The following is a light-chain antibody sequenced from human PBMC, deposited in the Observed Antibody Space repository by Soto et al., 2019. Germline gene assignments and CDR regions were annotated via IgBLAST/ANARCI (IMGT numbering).Light chain of an antibody. V-gene: IGLV2-23*01. CDR3: SSYAGSMTWV. CDR2: EGS. CDR1: GSDVGSFDL. Sequence: QSVLTQPASMSGSPEQSITISCTGPGSDVGSFDLVSWYQQHPGKAPKLIIFEGSKRPSGVSDRFSGSKSDNRASLTISGLQAEDEADYYCSSYAGSMTWVFGGGTKVTVL. J-gene: IGLJ3*02.